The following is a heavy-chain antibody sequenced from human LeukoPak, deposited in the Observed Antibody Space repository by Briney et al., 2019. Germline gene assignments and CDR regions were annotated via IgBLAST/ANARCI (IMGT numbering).Heavy chain of an antibody. CDR2: VSYDGSKK. V-gene: IGHV3-30*07. Sequence: GGSLRLSCAASGFSFSSYAIHWVRQAPGKGLEWVAAVSYDGSKKYYADSVKGRFTISRDNAKKSLFLELNGLRADDTAVFYCARDPGSSAFDLWGQGSLVTVST. CDR1: GFSFSSYA. J-gene: IGHJ4*02. CDR3: ARDPGSSAFDL. D-gene: IGHD1-14*01.